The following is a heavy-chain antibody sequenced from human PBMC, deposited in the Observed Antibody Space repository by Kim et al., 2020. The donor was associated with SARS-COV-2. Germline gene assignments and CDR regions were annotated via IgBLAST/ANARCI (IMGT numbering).Heavy chain of an antibody. CDR3: ARDLPYDSSGISRSVEMDV. D-gene: IGHD3-22*01. J-gene: IGHJ6*02. CDR2: IIPIFGTA. Sequence: SVKVSCKASGGTFSSYAISWVRQAPGQGLEWMGGIIPIFGTANYAQKFQGRVTITADESTSTAYMELSSLRSEDTAVYYCARDLPYDSSGISRSVEMDVWGQGTTVTVSS. CDR1: GGTFSSYA. V-gene: IGHV1-69*13.